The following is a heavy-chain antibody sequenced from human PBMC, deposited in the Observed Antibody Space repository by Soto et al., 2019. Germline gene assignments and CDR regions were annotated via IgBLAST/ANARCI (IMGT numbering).Heavy chain of an antibody. V-gene: IGHV4-30-4*01. D-gene: IGHD3-3*01. J-gene: IGHJ5*02. CDR1: SGSINSGDYY. CDR2: IYYSGTT. CDR3: ARAGRRSGYYTPGWFVT. Sequence: QLQLQESGPRLVKPSQSLSLTCTVSSGSINSGDYYWSWIRQPPGKGLEWIGYIYYSGTTYYNPSIKSRLTISVDTYKNQFSLQLNSVTGADTAVYYCARAGRRSGYYTPGWFVTCGQGTLVTVSS.